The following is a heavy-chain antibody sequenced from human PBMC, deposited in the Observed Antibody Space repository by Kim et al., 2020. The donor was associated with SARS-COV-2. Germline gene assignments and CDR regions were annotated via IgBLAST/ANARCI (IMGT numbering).Heavy chain of an antibody. Sequence: NYTPSLKSRVTISVDTSKNQFSLKLSSVTAADTAVYYCARESSAAGTVDYWGQGTLVTVSS. CDR3: ARESSAAGTVDY. V-gene: IGHV4-59*01. J-gene: IGHJ4*02. D-gene: IGHD6-13*01.